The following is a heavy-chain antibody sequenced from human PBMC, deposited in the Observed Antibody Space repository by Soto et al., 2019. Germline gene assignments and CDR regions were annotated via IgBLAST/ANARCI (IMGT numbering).Heavy chain of an antibody. CDR2: ISAYNGNT. CDR3: AIIIVVVAATRHDAFDI. CDR1: GYTFTSYG. D-gene: IGHD2-15*01. J-gene: IGHJ3*02. Sequence: QVQLVQSGAEVKKPGASVKVSCKASGYTFTSYGISWVRQAPGQGLEWMGWISAYNGNTNYAQKLQGRVTMTTDTSTSTAYMELRSLRSDGTAVYVCAIIIVVVAATRHDAFDIWGQGRMVTVSS. V-gene: IGHV1-18*01.